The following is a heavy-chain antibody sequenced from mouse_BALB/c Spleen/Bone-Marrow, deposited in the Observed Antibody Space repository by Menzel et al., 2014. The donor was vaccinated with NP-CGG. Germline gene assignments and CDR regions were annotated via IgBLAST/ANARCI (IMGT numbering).Heavy chain of an antibody. CDR1: GYTFTSYY. Sequence: VKLMESGAELVKPGASVKLSCKASGYTFTSYYMCWVKQRPGQGLEWIGEINLSNGGTNFNEKFKSKATLTVDKSSSTAYMSLSSLTSEDSAVYYCTRSRRAMDHWGQGTSVTVSS. CDR2: INLSNGGT. J-gene: IGHJ4*01. V-gene: IGHV1S81*02. D-gene: IGHD2-12*01. CDR3: TRSRRAMDH.